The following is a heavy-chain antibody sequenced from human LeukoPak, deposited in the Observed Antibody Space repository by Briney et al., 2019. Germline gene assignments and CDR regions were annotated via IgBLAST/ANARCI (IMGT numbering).Heavy chain of an antibody. CDR3: ARVGPYIEVDP. D-gene: IGHD5-12*01. CDR2: IYTSGDT. V-gene: IGHV4-59*10. CDR1: GGSFSGDF. Sequence: PSETLSLTCAVYGGSFSGDFWSWIRQPAGKGLEWIGRIYTSGDTDYNPSLKSRVSISVDTSKNQFSLKLSSLTASDTAVYYCARVGPYIEVDPWGQGTLVIVSS. J-gene: IGHJ5*02.